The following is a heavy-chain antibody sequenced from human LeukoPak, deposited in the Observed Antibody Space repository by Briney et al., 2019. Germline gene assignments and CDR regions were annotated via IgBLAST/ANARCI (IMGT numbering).Heavy chain of an antibody. Sequence: ASVKVSCKASGYTFTGYYMHWVRQAPGQGLEWMGWINPNSGGTNYAQKFQGRVTMTRDTYISTAYMELSRLRSDDTAVYYCARDQDPTVTGWFDPWGQGTLVTVSS. CDR2: INPNSGGT. V-gene: IGHV1-2*02. J-gene: IGHJ5*02. D-gene: IGHD4-17*01. CDR1: GYTFTGYY. CDR3: ARDQDPTVTGWFDP.